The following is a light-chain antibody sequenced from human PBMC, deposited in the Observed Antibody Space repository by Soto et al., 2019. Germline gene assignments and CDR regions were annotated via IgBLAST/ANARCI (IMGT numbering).Light chain of an antibody. CDR1: QSVSTNF. CDR2: GAS. CDR3: QQYGRTSWT. Sequence: EIVLTQSPGTLSLSPGEGATLSCRASQSVSTNFFAWYRQKPGQAPRLLIYGASTRATGIPDRFSGSGSGTDFTLTISRLEPEAFAVYYCQQYGRTSWTFGQGTKV. J-gene: IGKJ1*01. V-gene: IGKV3-20*01.